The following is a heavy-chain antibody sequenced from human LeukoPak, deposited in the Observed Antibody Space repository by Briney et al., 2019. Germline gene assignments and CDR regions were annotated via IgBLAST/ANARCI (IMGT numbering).Heavy chain of an antibody. Sequence: GGSLGLSCAASGFIFSIYWMSWVRQAPGKGLEWVANIKQDGSEKYYVDSVKGRFTISRDNAKNSLYLQMNSLRAEDTAVYYCAREQWFDYWGQGTLVTVSS. J-gene: IGHJ4*02. D-gene: IGHD2-8*01. CDR2: IKQDGSEK. CDR1: GFIFSIYW. CDR3: AREQWFDY. V-gene: IGHV3-7*01.